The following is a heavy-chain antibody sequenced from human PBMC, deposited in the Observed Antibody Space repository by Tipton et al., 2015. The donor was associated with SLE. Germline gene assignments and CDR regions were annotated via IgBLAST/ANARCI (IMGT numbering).Heavy chain of an antibody. CDR3: AKDIGYGDYI. Sequence: SLRLSCAASGFTFDDYAMHWGRQAPGKGLEWVSGISWNSGSIGYADSVKGRFTISRDNAKNSLYLQMNSLRAEDTALYYCAKDIGYGDYIWGQGTLVTVSS. V-gene: IGHV3-9*01. CDR2: ISWNSGSI. CDR1: GFTFDDYA. D-gene: IGHD4-17*01. J-gene: IGHJ4*02.